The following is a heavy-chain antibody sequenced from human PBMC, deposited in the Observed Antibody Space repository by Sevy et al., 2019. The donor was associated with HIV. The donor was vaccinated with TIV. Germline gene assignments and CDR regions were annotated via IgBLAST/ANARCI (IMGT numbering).Heavy chain of an antibody. Sequence: GGSLRLSCAASGFTFDDYGMSWVRQAPGKGLEWVSGINWNGGSTGYADSVKGRFTISRDNAKNSLYLQMNSLRAEDTALYHCARHLHYSSSSPLDYWGQGTLVTVSS. CDR2: INWNGGST. J-gene: IGHJ4*02. V-gene: IGHV3-20*01. D-gene: IGHD6-6*01. CDR1: GFTFDDYG. CDR3: ARHLHYSSSSPLDY.